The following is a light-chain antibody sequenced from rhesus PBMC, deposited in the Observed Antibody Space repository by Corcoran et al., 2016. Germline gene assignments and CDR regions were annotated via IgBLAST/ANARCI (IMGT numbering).Light chain of an antibody. V-gene: IGKV1-37*01. Sequence: DIQMTQSPSSLSASVGDRVTITCRASQGISSYLAWYQQKPGKAPKPLIHYASKLESGGPSRFCGSGSGTEFTLTISSLQPKDFAAYYCQRYNSAPPTFGQGTKVEIK. CDR2: YAS. J-gene: IGKJ1*01. CDR1: QGISSY. CDR3: QRYNSAPPT.